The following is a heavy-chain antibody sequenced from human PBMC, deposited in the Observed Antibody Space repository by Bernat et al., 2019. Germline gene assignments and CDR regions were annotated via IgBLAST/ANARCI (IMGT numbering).Heavy chain of an antibody. CDR2: ISYDGSNK. Sequence: QVQLVESGGGVVQPGRSLRLSCAASGFTFSSYAMHWVRQAPGKGLEGVAVISYDGSNKYYADSVKGRFTISRDNSKNTLYLQMNSLRAEDTAVYYCARGGIAVAGTPFRYWGQGTLVTVSS. CDR1: GFTFSSYA. V-gene: IGHV3-30-3*01. D-gene: IGHD6-19*01. J-gene: IGHJ4*02. CDR3: ARGGIAVAGTPFRY.